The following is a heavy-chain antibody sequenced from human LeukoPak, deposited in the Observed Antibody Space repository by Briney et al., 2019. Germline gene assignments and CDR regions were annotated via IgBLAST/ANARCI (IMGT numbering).Heavy chain of an antibody. CDR3: ARSNPRYCSSTSCLRGAFDY. V-gene: IGHV6-1*01. CDR2: TYYRSKWYN. Sequence: SQTLSLTCAISGDSVSSNSAAWNWIRQSSSRGLEWLGRTYYRSKWYNDYAVSVKSRITINPDTSKNQFSLQLNSVTPEDTAVYYCARSNPRYCSSTSCLRGAFDYWGQVTLVTVSS. CDR1: GDSVSSNSAA. J-gene: IGHJ4*02. D-gene: IGHD2-2*01.